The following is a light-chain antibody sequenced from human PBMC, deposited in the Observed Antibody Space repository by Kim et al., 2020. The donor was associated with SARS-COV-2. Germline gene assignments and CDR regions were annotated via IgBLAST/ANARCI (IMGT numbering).Light chain of an antibody. CDR2: QDS. V-gene: IGLV3-1*01. CDR1: KLGDKY. Sequence: SYELTQPPSVSVSPGQTASITCSGDKLGDKYACWYQQKPGQSHVLVIYQDSKRPSGIPERFSGSNSGITTTLTISGTQAMDEADYYCQAWDSSTVVFCGG. J-gene: IGLJ2*01. CDR3: QAWDSSTVV.